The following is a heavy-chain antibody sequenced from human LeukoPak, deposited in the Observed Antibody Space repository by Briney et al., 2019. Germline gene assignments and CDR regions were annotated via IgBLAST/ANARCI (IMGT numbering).Heavy chain of an antibody. CDR2: IYYRKNT. Sequence: SETLSLTCTVSGGSISSSSAYWGWIRQPPGKGLEWIGSIYYRKNTYYNPSLKSRVTISADTSKNQFSLTLGSVSATDTAVYYCASPRGFSYGYFDYWGQGTLVTVSS. CDR3: ASPRGFSYGYFDY. D-gene: IGHD5-18*01. CDR1: GGSISSSSAY. J-gene: IGHJ4*02. V-gene: IGHV4-39*01.